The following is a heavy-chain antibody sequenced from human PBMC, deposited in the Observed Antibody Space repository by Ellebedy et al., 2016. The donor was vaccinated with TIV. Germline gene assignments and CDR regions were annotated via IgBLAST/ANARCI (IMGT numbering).Heavy chain of an antibody. J-gene: IGHJ4*02. Sequence: ASVKVSCXASGYTFTGYYMHWVRQAPGQGLEWMGWINPNSGGTNYAQKFQGRVTMTRDTSISTVYMELSRLRSDDTAVYYCARDEGTAMGTIDYWGQGTLVTVSS. CDR1: GYTFTGYY. D-gene: IGHD5-18*01. CDR2: INPNSGGT. V-gene: IGHV1-2*02. CDR3: ARDEGTAMGTIDY.